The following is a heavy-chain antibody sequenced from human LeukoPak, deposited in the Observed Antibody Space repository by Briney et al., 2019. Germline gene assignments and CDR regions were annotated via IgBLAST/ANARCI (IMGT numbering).Heavy chain of an antibody. D-gene: IGHD3-9*01. CDR3: ARGAYDILTGYYANWFDP. V-gene: IGHV4-4*02. CDR1: GGSISSSNW. J-gene: IGHJ5*02. CDR2: IYHSGST. Sequence: SETLSLTCAVSGGSISSSNWWSWVRQPPGKGLEWIGEIYHSGSTNYNPSLKSRVTISVDKSKNQFSLKLSSVTAADTAVYYCARGAYDILTGYYANWFDPWGQGTPVTVSS.